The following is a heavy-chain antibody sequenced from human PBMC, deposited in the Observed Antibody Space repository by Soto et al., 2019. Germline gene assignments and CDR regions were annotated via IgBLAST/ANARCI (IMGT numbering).Heavy chain of an antibody. CDR3: ATMLIVFGVVKGLHY. V-gene: IGHV1-69*06. J-gene: IGHJ4*02. Sequence: QVQLVQSGAEVKKPGSSVKVSCKASGGTFSSYAISWVRQAPGQGLEWMGGIIPIFGTADYAQKFQGRVTITADKYTSTAYMELSSVRSEDTAVYYCATMLIVFGVVKGLHYWGKGTLVTVSA. CDR1: GGTFSSYA. D-gene: IGHD3-3*01. CDR2: IIPIFGTA.